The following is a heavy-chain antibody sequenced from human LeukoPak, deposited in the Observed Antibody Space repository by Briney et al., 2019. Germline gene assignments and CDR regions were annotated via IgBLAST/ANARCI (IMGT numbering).Heavy chain of an antibody. CDR3: ARSWFGEFH. D-gene: IGHD3-10*01. Sequence: PGRSLRLSCAASGFTFSSYAMHWVRQAPGKGLEWVAVISYDGSNKYYADSVKGRFTISRDNSKNTLYLQMNSLRAEDTAVYYCARSWFGEFHWGQGTLVTVSS. V-gene: IGHV3-30*01. J-gene: IGHJ4*02. CDR1: GFTFSSYA. CDR2: ISYDGSNK.